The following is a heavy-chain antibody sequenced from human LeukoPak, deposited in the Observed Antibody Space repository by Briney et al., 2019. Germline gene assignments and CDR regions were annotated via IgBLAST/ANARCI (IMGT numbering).Heavy chain of an antibody. Sequence: WSLRLSCAASGFTFISYSMNWVRQAPGKGLEWVSSIISSSSYIYYADSVKGRFTISRDNAKNSLYLQMNSLRAEDTAVYYCAREGVGATANFDYWGQGTLVTVSS. J-gene: IGHJ4*02. CDR1: GFTFISYS. CDR3: AREGVGATANFDY. V-gene: IGHV3-21*01. CDR2: IISSSSYI. D-gene: IGHD1-26*01.